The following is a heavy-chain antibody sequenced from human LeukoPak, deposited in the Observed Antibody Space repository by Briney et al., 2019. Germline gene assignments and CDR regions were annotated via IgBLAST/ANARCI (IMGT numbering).Heavy chain of an antibody. Sequence: GGSLRLSCAASGFTLSDAWMNWVRQAPGKGLEWVSYISSSGSTIYYADSVKGRFTISRDNAKNSLYLQMNSLRAEDTAVYYCARDRGWGMDVWGKGTTVTISS. V-gene: IGHV3-11*04. J-gene: IGHJ6*03. CDR1: GFTLSDAW. D-gene: IGHD5-12*01. CDR3: ARDRGWGMDV. CDR2: ISSSGSTI.